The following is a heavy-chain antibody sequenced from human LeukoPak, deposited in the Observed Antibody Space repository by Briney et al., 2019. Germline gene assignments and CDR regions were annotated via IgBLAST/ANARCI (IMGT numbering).Heavy chain of an antibody. CDR1: GYTFTSYG. V-gene: IGHV1-18*01. Sequence: APVKVSCKASGYTFTSYGISWVRQAPGQGLEWMGWISPYNDNTNYAQKLQGRVTMTTDTSTTTAYMELRGLRSDDTAVYYCARGSYFDYWGQGTLVTVSS. J-gene: IGHJ4*02. CDR2: ISPYNDNT. CDR3: ARGSYFDY.